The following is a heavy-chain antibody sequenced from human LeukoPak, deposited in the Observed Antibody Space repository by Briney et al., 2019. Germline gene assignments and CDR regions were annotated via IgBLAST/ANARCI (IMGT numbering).Heavy chain of an antibody. J-gene: IGHJ6*03. CDR2: INHSGST. D-gene: IGHD2-2*01. Sequence: SETLSLTCAVYGGSFSGYYWSWIRQPPGKGLEWIGEINHSGSTNYNPSLKSRVTISVDTSKNQFSLKLSSVTAADTAVYYCARTVPAATGYYYYYMDVWGKGTTVTISS. CDR3: ARTVPAATGYYYYYMDV. V-gene: IGHV4-34*01. CDR1: GGSFSGYY.